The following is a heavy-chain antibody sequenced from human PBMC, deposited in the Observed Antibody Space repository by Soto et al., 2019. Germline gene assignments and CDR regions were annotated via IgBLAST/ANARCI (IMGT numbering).Heavy chain of an antibody. CDR3: ARGPGRYYYDSSGYYYSAY. CDR2: ISAYNGNT. J-gene: IGHJ4*02. V-gene: IGHV1-18*01. CDR1: GYTFTSYG. Sequence: ASVNVSCKASGYTFTSYGISWVRQAPGQGLEWMGWISAYNGNTNYAQKLQGRVTMTTDTSTSTAYMELRSLRSDDTAVYYCARGPGRYYYDSSGYYYSAYWGQGTLVTVSS. D-gene: IGHD3-22*01.